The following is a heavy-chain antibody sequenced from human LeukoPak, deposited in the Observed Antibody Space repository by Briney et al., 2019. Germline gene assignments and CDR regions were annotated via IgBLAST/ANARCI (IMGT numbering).Heavy chain of an antibody. V-gene: IGHV3-30*02. CDR1: GFTFSSYG. D-gene: IGHD1-26*01. J-gene: IGHJ4*02. Sequence: PWGTLTLTCAASGFTFSSYGIHWIRQAPGKGLEWVAFIRNDGSIKYYTDSVKGRFTISRDNSKNTLYLQMNSLRAEDTAVYYCAKDQPDVGATAWFFDYWGQGTLVTVSS. CDR2: IRNDGSIK. CDR3: AKDQPDVGATAWFFDY.